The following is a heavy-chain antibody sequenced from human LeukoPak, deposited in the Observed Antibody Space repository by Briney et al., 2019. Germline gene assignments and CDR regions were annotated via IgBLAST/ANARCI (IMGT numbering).Heavy chain of an antibody. CDR1: GFTFDDYA. CDR2: ISWNSGSI. D-gene: IGHD1-26*01. V-gene: IGHV3-9*01. J-gene: IGHJ4*02. CDR3: AKDVRPLRSDPKGALDY. Sequence: GGSLRLSCAASGFTFDDYAMHWVRQAPGKGLEWVSGISWNSGSIGYADSVKGRFTISRDNAKNSLYLQINSLRAEDTALYYCAKDVRPLRSDPKGALDYWGQGTLVTVSS.